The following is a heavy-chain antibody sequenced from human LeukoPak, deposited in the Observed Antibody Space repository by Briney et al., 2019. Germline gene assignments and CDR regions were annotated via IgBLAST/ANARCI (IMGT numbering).Heavy chain of an antibody. Sequence: ASVKVSCKASGYTFNNYGISWVRQAPGQGLEWMGWINPNSGGTNYAQKFQGRVTMTRDTSISTAYMELSRLRSDDTTVYYCASYVDDSSGYLSYWGQGTLVTVSS. D-gene: IGHD3-22*01. V-gene: IGHV1-2*02. CDR3: ASYVDDSSGYLSY. CDR1: GYTFNNYG. CDR2: INPNSGGT. J-gene: IGHJ4*02.